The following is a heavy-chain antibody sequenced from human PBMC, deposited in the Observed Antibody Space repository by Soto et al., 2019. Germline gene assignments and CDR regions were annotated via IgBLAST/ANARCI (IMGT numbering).Heavy chain of an antibody. CDR1: GFTFSSYG. Sequence: GGSLRLSCAASGFTFSSYGMHWVRQAPGKGLEWVAVIWYDGSNKYYADSVKGRFTISRDNSKNTLYLQMNSLRAEDTAVYYCAREAYDYYYGMDVWGQGTTVTVSS. CDR2: IWYDGSNK. V-gene: IGHV3-33*01. J-gene: IGHJ6*02. CDR3: AREAYDYYYGMDV.